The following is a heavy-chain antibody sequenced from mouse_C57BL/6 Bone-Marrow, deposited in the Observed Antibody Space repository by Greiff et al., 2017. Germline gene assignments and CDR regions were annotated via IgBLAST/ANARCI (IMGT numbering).Heavy chain of an antibody. J-gene: IGHJ2*01. V-gene: IGHV1-59*01. CDR1: GYTFTSYW. Sequence: VQLQQPGAELVRPGTSVKLSCKASGYTFTSYWMHWVKQRPGQGLEWIGVIDPSDSYTNYNQTFKGKATLTVDTSASTAYMQLSSLTSEDSAVYYCARSYDYDDDGDYWGQGTTLTVSS. CDR3: ARSYDYDDDGDY. CDR2: IDPSDSYT. D-gene: IGHD2-4*01.